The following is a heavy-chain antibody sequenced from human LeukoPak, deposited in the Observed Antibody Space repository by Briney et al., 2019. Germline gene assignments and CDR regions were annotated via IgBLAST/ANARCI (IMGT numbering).Heavy chain of an antibody. CDR1: GGSISNSDYY. CDR2: IYTSGST. V-gene: IGHV4-61*02. D-gene: IGHD2-2*01. Sequence: SETLSLTCTVSGGSISNSDYYWTWIRQPAGKGLEWIGRIYTSGSTNYNPSLKSRDTISVDTSKNQFSLKLSSVTAADTAVYYCARKIPSPGAFDIWGQGTMVTVSS. CDR3: ARKIPSPGAFDI. J-gene: IGHJ3*02.